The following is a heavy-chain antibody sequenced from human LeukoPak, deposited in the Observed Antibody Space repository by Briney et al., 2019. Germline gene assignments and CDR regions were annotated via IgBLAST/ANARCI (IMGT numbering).Heavy chain of an antibody. V-gene: IGHV1-2*02. Sequence: ASVKVSCKASGYTFIDYSIHWVRQAPGQGLEWVGWINPNIGSTNYAQKFQGRVTMTMDTSISTVYMELSSLRSDDTAVYYCARDPRLIVGGIFDYWGQGTLVTVSS. CDR1: GYTFIDYS. CDR3: ARDPRLIVGGIFDY. D-gene: IGHD1-26*01. J-gene: IGHJ4*02. CDR2: INPNIGST.